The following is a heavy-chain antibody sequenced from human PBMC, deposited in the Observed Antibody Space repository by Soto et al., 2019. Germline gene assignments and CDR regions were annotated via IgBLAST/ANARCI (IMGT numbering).Heavy chain of an antibody. D-gene: IGHD1-1*01. J-gene: IGHJ4*02. CDR2: ISGSGSKT. Sequence: EVQLVESGGGLVQPGGSLRLSCAASGLTLSDQYMDWVRQAPGKGLEWVSAISGSGSKTYYADSVKGRFTISRDNSKNTMYLKMNSLRAEDTAVYYCAKENMERGGLFDNWGQGTLVTVSS. V-gene: IGHV3-23*04. CDR3: AKENMERGGLFDN. CDR1: GLTLSDQY.